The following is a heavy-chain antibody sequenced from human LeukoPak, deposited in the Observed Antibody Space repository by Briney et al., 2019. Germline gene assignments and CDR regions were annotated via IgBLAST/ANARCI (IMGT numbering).Heavy chain of an antibody. Sequence: GGSLRLSCAASGFTFSSYEMNWVRQAPGKGLEWVSYISSSGSTIYYADSVKGRFTISRDNAKNSLYLQMDSLRAEDTAVYYCARGVNYYRSGSYFRDWFDPWGQGTLVTVSS. V-gene: IGHV3-48*03. J-gene: IGHJ5*02. D-gene: IGHD3-10*01. CDR1: GFTFSSYE. CDR2: ISSSGSTI. CDR3: ARGVNYYRSGSYFRDWFDP.